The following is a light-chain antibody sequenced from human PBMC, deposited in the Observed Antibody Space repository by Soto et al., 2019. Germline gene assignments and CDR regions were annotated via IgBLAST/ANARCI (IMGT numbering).Light chain of an antibody. CDR1: SSDVAAYNY. V-gene: IGLV2-14*03. CDR3: SSYTSGGNYV. Sequence: QSVLTQPASVSGSPGQSITISCTGTSSDVAAYNYVSWYQQHPGKAPKLRVYDVSNRPSGVSNRFSGSKSGNTASLTISGLQADDEADYYCSSYTSGGNYVCGPGTKLTVL. CDR2: DVS. J-gene: IGLJ1*01.